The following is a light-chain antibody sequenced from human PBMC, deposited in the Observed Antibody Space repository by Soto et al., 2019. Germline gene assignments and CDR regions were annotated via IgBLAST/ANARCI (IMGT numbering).Light chain of an antibody. V-gene: IGKV3-20*01. J-gene: IGKJ2*01. CDR2: GAS. CDR1: QIVSSN. Sequence: EIVLTQSPATLSSFPGERVTLSCRASQIVSSNLAWYQQKPGQAPRLLFYGASTRATGIPARFSGSGYGKGFTLTIRRLEPEDFAVYYCQHYGNSEYNFGQGTKVDIK. CDR3: QHYGNSEYN.